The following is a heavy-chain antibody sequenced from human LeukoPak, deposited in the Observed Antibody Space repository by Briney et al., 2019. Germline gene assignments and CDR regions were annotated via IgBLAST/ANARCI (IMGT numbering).Heavy chain of an antibody. CDR1: GFSVGDKY. V-gene: IGHV3-53*01. Sequence: QTGGSLRLSCAPSGFSVGDKYMAWVRQAPGKGLEWVSVIYSGTTTYYADSVKGRFTISRDTPANTLYLQMNALRPDDTAVYYCARDNGWSADFWGQGTLVTVSS. J-gene: IGHJ4*02. CDR3: ARDNGWSADF. D-gene: IGHD2-15*01. CDR2: IYSGTTT.